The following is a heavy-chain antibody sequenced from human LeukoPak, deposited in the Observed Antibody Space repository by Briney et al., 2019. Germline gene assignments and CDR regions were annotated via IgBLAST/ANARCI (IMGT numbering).Heavy chain of an antibody. V-gene: IGHV4-39*01. Sequence: SETLSLTCAVSGGSISSSSYYWGWIRQPPGKGLEWIGSTYYSGSIYYNPSLKSRVTISVDTSKNQFSLKLSSVTAADTAVYYCARLDTGYSSGYGYYFDFWGQGTVVTVSS. D-gene: IGHD6-19*01. CDR2: TYYSGSI. J-gene: IGHJ4*02. CDR3: ARLDTGYSSGYGYYFDF. CDR1: GGSISSSSYY.